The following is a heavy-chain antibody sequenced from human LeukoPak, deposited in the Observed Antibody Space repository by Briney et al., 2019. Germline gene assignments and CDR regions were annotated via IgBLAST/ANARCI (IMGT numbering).Heavy chain of an antibody. CDR3: ARGPVNLPPGDY. CDR2: INHSGST. Sequence: SETLSLTCAVYGASFSDYYWSWIRQPPGKGLEWIGEINHSGSTKYNPSLKSRVTISVDTSKKQFSLRLSSVTAADTAVYYCARGPVNLPPGDYWGQGSLVTVSS. CDR1: GASFSDYY. J-gene: IGHJ4*02. V-gene: IGHV4-34*01. D-gene: IGHD5-24*01.